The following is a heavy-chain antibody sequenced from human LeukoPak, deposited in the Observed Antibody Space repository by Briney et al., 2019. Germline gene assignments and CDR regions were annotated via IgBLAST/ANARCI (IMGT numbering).Heavy chain of an antibody. D-gene: IGHD4-17*01. CDR1: GGSISSGGYS. Sequence: SETLSLTCAVSGGSISSGGYSWSWSRQPPGKGLEWIGYVYHSGSTYYNPSLKSRVTISVDRSKNQFSLKLSSVTAADTAVYYSARGVDYAGPPRGDAFDIWGQGTMVTVSS. V-gene: IGHV4-30-2*01. CDR3: ARGVDYAGPPRGDAFDI. J-gene: IGHJ3*02. CDR2: VYHSGST.